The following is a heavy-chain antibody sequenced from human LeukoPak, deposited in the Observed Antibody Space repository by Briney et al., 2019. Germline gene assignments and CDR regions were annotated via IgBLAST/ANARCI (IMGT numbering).Heavy chain of an antibody. Sequence: GGSLRLSCAVSGFTFSTYWMSWVRQAPGKGLEWVSAISGSGGSTYYADSVKGRFTISRDNSKNTLYLQMNSLRAEDTAVYYCPKCHYDSSGPPFGYWGQGTLVTVSS. CDR3: PKCHYDSSGPPFGY. V-gene: IGHV3-23*01. D-gene: IGHD3-22*01. CDR2: ISGSGGST. CDR1: GFTFSTYW. J-gene: IGHJ4*02.